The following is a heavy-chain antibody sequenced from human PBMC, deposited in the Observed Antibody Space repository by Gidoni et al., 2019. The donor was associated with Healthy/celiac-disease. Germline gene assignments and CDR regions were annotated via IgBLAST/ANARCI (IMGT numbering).Heavy chain of an antibody. CDR3: ARDFMGFNYGMDV. CDR2: ISSSSSYT. D-gene: IGHD3-10*01. V-gene: IGHV3-11*05. CDR1: GFTFSDYY. J-gene: IGHJ6*02. Sequence: QVQLVESGGGLVKPGGSLRLSCAASGFTFSDYYMSWIRQAPGKGLEWVSYISSSSSYTNCADSVKGRFTISRDNAKNSLYLQMNSLRAEDTAVYYCARDFMGFNYGMDVWGQGTTVTVSS.